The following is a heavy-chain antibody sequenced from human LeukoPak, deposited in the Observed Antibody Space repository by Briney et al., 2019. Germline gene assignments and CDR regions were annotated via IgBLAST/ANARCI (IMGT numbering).Heavy chain of an antibody. CDR1: GYTFPDYY. CDR3: ARGPYTGGWYGVHY. CDR2: MNPNSGGT. J-gene: IGHJ4*02. Sequence: AAVKVTLTSPGYTFPDYYKHKVGQPPGQGPEWMGWMNPNSGGTKLAQKFQGRVTMTGDTSISTVYMELSGLTSDDTAVYYCARGPYTGGWYGVHYWGQ. D-gene: IGHD6-19*01. V-gene: IGHV1-2*02.